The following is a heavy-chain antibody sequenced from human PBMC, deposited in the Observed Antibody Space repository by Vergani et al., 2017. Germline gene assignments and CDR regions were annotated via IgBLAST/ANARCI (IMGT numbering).Heavy chain of an antibody. CDR1: RFDFSDYY. CDR3: ARDLYREREFDY. CDR2: ICNSGNTI. D-gene: IGHD1-14*01. V-gene: IGHV3-11*04. J-gene: IGHJ4*02. Sequence: QGQLVESGGGLVKPGGSLRLSCAASRFDFSDYYMSWIRQAPGKGLEWISYICNSGNTINYADSVKGRFIVSRDNAKNTLYLQMNSLKPEDTAVYYCARDLYREREFDYWGQGTLVTVSS.